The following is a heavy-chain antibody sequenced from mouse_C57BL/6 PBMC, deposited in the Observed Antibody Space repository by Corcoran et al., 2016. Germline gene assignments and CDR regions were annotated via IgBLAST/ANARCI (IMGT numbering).Heavy chain of an antibody. CDR2: INTYSGVP. D-gene: IGHD1-1*01. V-gene: IGHV9-3*01. Sequence: QIQLVQSGPELKKPGETVKISCKASGYTFTTYGMSWVKQAPGKGLKWMGWINTYSGVPTYADDFKGRFAFSLETSASTAYLQINNLKNEDTATYFWARELLRAMDYGGQGTSVTVSS. CDR3: ARELLRAMDY. J-gene: IGHJ4*01. CDR1: GYTFTTYG.